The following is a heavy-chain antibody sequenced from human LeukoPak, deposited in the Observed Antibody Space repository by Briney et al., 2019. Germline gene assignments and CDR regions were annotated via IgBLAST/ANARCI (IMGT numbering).Heavy chain of an antibody. Sequence: SETLSLTCAVYGGSVSRYFWSWIRQPPGKGLAWIGEIDHSGSTNYNPSLKSRGTISVDTSKSQISLKLTSVTAADTAVYYCASLHQVRGVTVFDYWGPGNLVTVSS. CDR2: IDHSGST. V-gene: IGHV4-34*01. D-gene: IGHD3-10*01. J-gene: IGHJ4*02. CDR1: GGSVSRYF. CDR3: ASLHQVRGVTVFDY.